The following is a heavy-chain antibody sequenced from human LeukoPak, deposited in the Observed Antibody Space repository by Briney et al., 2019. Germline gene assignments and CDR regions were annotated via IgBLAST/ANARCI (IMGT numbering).Heavy chain of an antibody. CDR3: ARSIVSGMDV. CDR1: GGSISSYY. D-gene: IGHD2-21*01. V-gene: IGHV4-59*12. CDR2: VYYSGST. J-gene: IGHJ6*02. Sequence: SETLSLTCTVSGGSISSYYWSWIRQPPGKGLEWIGYVYYSGSTNYNPSLKSRVTISVDTSKNQFSLKLSSVTAADTAVYYCARSIVSGMDVWGQGTTVTVSS.